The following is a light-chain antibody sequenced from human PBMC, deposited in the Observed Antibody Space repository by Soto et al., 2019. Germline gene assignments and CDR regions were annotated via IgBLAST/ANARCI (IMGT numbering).Light chain of an antibody. J-gene: IGKJ5*01. CDR2: ATS. CDR3: HQRHEWPIT. V-gene: IGKV3-11*01. Sequence: PGERATLSCRASQNVRNFVAWYQQKPGQTPRLLIYATSNRATGTPARFAGSGTGTDFTLTISSLEPDDSAVYYCHQRHEWPITFGQGTLLEIK. CDR1: QNVRNF.